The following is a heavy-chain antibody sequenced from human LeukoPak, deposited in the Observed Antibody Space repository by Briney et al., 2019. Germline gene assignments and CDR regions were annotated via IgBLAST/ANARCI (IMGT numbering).Heavy chain of an antibody. J-gene: IGHJ3*02. D-gene: IGHD2-2*01. CDR2: VYYTGSA. CDR3: AREGSYCSSTSCPTDDAFDI. CDR1: GGSISTYY. V-gene: IGHV4-59*12. Sequence: SESLSLTCTVSGGSISTYYWNWIRQPPGKGLEWIGLVYYTGSANYNPSLLSRVTISVDTSKNQFSLNLNSVTAADTAVYYCAREGSYCSSTSCPTDDAFDIWGQGTMVTVSS.